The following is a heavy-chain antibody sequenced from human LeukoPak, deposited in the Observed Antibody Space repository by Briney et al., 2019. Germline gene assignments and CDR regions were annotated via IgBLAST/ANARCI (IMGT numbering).Heavy chain of an antibody. V-gene: IGHV3-20*04. CDR3: ARVAAAGTWSFFDY. J-gene: IGHJ4*02. Sequence: GGSLRLSCAASGFTFDDYGMSWVRQAPGKGLEWVSGINWNGGSTGYADSVKGRFTISRDNAKNSLYLQMNSLRAEDTALYYCARVAAAGTWSFFDYWGQGTLVTVSS. CDR2: INWNGGST. D-gene: IGHD6-13*01. CDR1: GFTFDDYG.